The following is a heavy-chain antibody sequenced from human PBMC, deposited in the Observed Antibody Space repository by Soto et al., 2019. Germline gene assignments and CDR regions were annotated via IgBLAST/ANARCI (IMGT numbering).Heavy chain of an antibody. Sequence: ASVKVSCKASGYTFTTYYLHWVRQAPGQGLEWMGMIHPSGGGSTYAQKFLGRVTMTMDSSTSTVFMELTSLRSADTAVYYCARGGHIAVVTDSFDSWGLGTLVTVSS. D-gene: IGHD2-21*02. CDR1: GYTFTTYY. V-gene: IGHV1-46*03. CDR3: ARGGHIAVVTDSFDS. J-gene: IGHJ4*02. CDR2: IHPSGGGS.